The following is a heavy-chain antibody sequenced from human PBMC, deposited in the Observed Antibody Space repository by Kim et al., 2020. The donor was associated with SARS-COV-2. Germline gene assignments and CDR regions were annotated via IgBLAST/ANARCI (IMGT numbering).Heavy chain of an antibody. D-gene: IGHD1-7*01. V-gene: IGHV4-4*07. CDR2: VYASGST. J-gene: IGHJ6*02. CDR3: ARSRGTTSSRHGMDV. Sequence: SETLSHICSVSGGATSSYYWSWIRQPAGKGLEWIGRVYASGSTNYNPSLKSRVTMSLDTSKNQFSLQLSSVTAADTAVYYCARSRGTTSSRHGMDVWGQGTPVTVS. CDR1: GGATSSYY.